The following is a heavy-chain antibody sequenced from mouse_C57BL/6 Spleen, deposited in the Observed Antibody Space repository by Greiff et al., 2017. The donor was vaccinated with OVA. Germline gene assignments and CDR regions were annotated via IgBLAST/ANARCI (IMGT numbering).Heavy chain of an antibody. D-gene: IGHD1-1*02. CDR1: GFTFTDYY. Sequence: EVQVVESGGGLVQPGGSLSLSCAASGFTFTDYYMSWVRQPPGKALEWLGFIRNKANGYTTEYSASVKGRFTISRDNSQSILYLQMNALRAEDSATYYCASHIWAWFAYWGQGTLVTVSA. CDR2: IRNKANGYTT. V-gene: IGHV7-3*01. J-gene: IGHJ3*01. CDR3: ASHIWAWFAY.